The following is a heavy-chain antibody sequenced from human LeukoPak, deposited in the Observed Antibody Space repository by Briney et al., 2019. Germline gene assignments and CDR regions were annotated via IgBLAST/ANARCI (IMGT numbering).Heavy chain of an antibody. D-gene: IGHD5-18*01. Sequence: ASVKVSCKASGYTFTSYGISWGRQAPGQGLEGRGGISAYTGNTNYAQTPPGRVTMTTDTSTSTASMELRSLRSDDTAVYYCARGDSYGPYDYFDYWGQGTLVTVSS. V-gene: IGHV1-18*01. CDR3: ARGDSYGPYDYFDY. CDR1: GYTFTSYG. J-gene: IGHJ4*02. CDR2: ISAYTGNT.